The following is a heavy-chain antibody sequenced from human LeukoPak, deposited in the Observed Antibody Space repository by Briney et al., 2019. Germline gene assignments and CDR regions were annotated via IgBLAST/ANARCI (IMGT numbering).Heavy chain of an antibody. V-gene: IGHV3-48*04. CDR1: GFTFRSYS. Sequence: GGSLRLSCVASGFTFRSYSMNWVRQAPGKGLEWVSYISSSGSTIYYADAVKGRFTISRDNAKNTLYLQMNSLRAEDTAVYYCASTAGPWGLEASHYWGQGTLVTVSS. J-gene: IGHJ4*02. CDR3: ASTAGPWGLEASHY. CDR2: ISSSGSTI. D-gene: IGHD3-16*01.